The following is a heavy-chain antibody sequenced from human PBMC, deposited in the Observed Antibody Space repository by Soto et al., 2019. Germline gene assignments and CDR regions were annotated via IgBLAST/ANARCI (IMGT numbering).Heavy chain of an antibody. CDR2: IFHSGYT. V-gene: IGHV4-4*02. CDR3: ARHGRGDCSGGSCYGLDN. Sequence: QVQLQESGPGLVKPSGTLSLNCAVSSGSISSRNWWSWVRQHPGKGLEWIGEIFHSGYTSYNPSLKSRVTISVDKSKNQFSLKLSSVTAAATAVYYCARHGRGDCSGGSCYGLDNWGQGTLVTVSS. D-gene: IGHD2-15*01. J-gene: IGHJ4*02. CDR1: SGSISSRNW.